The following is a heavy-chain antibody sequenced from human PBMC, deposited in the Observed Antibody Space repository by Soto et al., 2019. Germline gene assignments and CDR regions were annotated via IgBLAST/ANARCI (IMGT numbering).Heavy chain of an antibody. Sequence: GGSLRLSCAASGFTFSSYGMHWVRQAPGKGLEWVAVIWYDGSNKYYADSVKGRFTISRDNSKNTLYLQMNSLRAEDTAVYYCARENIVYDSSGYYYYYGMDVWGQGTTVTVSS. J-gene: IGHJ6*02. V-gene: IGHV3-33*01. CDR3: ARENIVYDSSGYYYYYGMDV. CDR2: IWYDGSNK. D-gene: IGHD3-22*01. CDR1: GFTFSSYG.